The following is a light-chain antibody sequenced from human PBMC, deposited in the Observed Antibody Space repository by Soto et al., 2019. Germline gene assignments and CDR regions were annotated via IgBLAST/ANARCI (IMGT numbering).Light chain of an antibody. V-gene: IGKV3D-15*01. Sequence: EVVMTHSPATLSVSPLERATLSCRASESVSRNLALYQQKPGQAPRLLIYDASNRATGIPDRFSGSGSGTDFTLTISRLEPEDFAVYYCQKYNNWPWKFGQGTKVDIK. CDR1: ESVSRN. J-gene: IGKJ1*01. CDR3: QKYNNWPWK. CDR2: DAS.